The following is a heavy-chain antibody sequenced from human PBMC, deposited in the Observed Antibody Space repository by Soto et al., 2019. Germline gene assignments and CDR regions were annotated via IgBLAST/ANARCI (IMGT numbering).Heavy chain of an antibody. Sequence: ASVKVSCKASGYTFIDYYMHWVRQAPGQGLEWMGWINPNSGGTNYAQKFQGWVTMTRDTSISTAYMELSRLSSDDTAVFYCARARITIFGVVTEEYYFDYWGQGTLVTVSS. CDR2: INPNSGGT. CDR3: ARARITIFGVVTEEYYFDY. CDR1: GYTFIDYY. J-gene: IGHJ4*02. V-gene: IGHV1-2*04. D-gene: IGHD3-3*01.